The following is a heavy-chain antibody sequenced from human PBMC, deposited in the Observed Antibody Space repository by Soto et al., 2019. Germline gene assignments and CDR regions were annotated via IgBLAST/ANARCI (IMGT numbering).Heavy chain of an antibody. J-gene: IGHJ4*02. Sequence: SLRXSCAASGFTFSTYDMSWVRQAPWKGLEWVSTIAASGRNADYADSVKGRFTISRDNSKNTLYLRMNSLIAEDTAVYYCAYRTGFDYWGQGALVTVSS. CDR3: AYRTGFDY. CDR2: IAASGRNA. V-gene: IGHV3-23*01. CDR1: GFTFSTYD.